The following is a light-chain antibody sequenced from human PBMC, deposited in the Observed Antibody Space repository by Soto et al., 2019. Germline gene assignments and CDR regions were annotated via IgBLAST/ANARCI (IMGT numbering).Light chain of an antibody. CDR2: KAS. CDR1: QIISNW. J-gene: IGKJ3*01. CDR3: QQSNSYPFT. Sequence: DIQMTQSPSTLSASVGDSVTITCRASQIISNWLAWYQQKPGKAPKVLIYKASSLETGVPSRFSGSGSGTEFTLTISSQQPDDFAIYYCQQSNSYPFTFGPGTKVNIK. V-gene: IGKV1-5*03.